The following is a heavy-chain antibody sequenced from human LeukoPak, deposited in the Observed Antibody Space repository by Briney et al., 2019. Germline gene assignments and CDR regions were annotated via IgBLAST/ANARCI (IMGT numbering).Heavy chain of an antibody. CDR2: IIGSGGST. Sequence: PGGSLRLSCAASGFTFSSYAMTWVRQAPGKGLEWVSAIIGSGGSTYYADSVRGRFTISRDNSKNTLYLQMNSLRAEDTAVYYCAKARSGYYYMDVWGKGTTVTVSS. CDR1: GFTFSSYA. J-gene: IGHJ6*03. V-gene: IGHV3-23*01. D-gene: IGHD3-10*01. CDR3: AKARSGYYYMDV.